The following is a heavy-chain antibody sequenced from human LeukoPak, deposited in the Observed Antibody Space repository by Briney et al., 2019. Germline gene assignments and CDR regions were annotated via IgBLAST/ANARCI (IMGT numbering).Heavy chain of an antibody. V-gene: IGHV3-15*04. CDR2: IESKTDGGTT. D-gene: IGHD6-19*01. CDR1: GFSFSDAW. Sequence: GGSLRLSCAASGFSFSDAWMSWVRQIPGKGLEWVGRIESKTDGGTTDYAAPVKGRFTISRDDSTNTLYHQMNSLRAEDTAVYYCARVVGSSGWYLGYWGQGTLVTVSS. J-gene: IGHJ4*02. CDR3: ARVVGSSGWYLGY.